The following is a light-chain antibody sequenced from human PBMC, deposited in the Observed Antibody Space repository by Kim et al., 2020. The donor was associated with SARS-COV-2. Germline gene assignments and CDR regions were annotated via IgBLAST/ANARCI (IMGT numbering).Light chain of an antibody. CDR1: SSDVGGYNY. Sequence: SITSSCAGTSSDVGGYNYVSWYQQHPGKAPKLMIYDVRNRPSGVSNRFSGSKSGNTASLTISGLQAEDEADYYCSSYTSNNNLDVFGTGTKVTVL. CDR2: DVR. J-gene: IGLJ1*01. CDR3: SSYTSNNNLDV. V-gene: IGLV2-14*03.